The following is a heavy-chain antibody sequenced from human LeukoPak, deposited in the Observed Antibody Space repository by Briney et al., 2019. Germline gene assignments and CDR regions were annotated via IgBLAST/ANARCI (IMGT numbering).Heavy chain of an antibody. D-gene: IGHD3-10*01. Sequence: ASVKVSCKASGYTFTSYGISWVRQAPGQGLEWMGWINPNSGGTNYAQKFQGWVTMTRDTSISTAYMELSRLRSDDTAVYYCARDLEGYYGSGALMLFDIWGQGTMVTVSS. J-gene: IGHJ3*02. CDR3: ARDLEGYYGSGALMLFDI. V-gene: IGHV1-2*04. CDR2: INPNSGGT. CDR1: GYTFTSYG.